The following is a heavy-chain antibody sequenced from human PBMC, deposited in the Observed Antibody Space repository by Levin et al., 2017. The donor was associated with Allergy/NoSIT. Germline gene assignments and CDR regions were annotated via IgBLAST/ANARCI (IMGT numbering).Heavy chain of an antibody. J-gene: IGHJ4*02. D-gene: IGHD3-16*02. CDR3: AKGNYDYVWGSYRLPGLDY. CDR1: GFTFSSYA. CDR2: ISGSGGST. Sequence: PPSETLSLTCAASGFTFSSYAMSWVRQAPGKGLDWVSAISGSGGSTYYADSVKGRFTISRDNSKNTLYLQMNSLRAEDTAVYYCAKGNYDYVWGSYRLPGLDYWGQGTLVTVSS. V-gene: IGHV3-23*01.